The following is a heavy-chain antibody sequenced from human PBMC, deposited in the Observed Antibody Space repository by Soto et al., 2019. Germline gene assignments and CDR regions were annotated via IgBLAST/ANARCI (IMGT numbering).Heavy chain of an antibody. CDR1: GFTFRSSG. Sequence: GSLRLSCAASGFTFRSSGMHWVRQAPGKGLEWVAFISYDGSNTYSADSVKGRFTLSRDNSKNTLYLQMNSLRADDTAVYYCAKDSPLYGTVFDYWGQGTLVTAPQ. D-gene: IGHD1-1*01. CDR2: ISYDGSNT. CDR3: AKDSPLYGTVFDY. V-gene: IGHV3-30*18. J-gene: IGHJ4*02.